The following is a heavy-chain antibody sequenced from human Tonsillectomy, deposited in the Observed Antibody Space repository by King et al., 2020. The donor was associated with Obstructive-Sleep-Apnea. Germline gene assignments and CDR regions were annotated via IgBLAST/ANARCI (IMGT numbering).Heavy chain of an antibody. CDR1: GGSISSGGYY. CDR3: AREGVTMVRGVVH. V-gene: IGHV4-31*03. Sequence: VQLQESGPGLVKPSQTLSLTCTVSGGSISSGGYYWSWIRQHPGKGLEWIGYIYYSWSTYYNPSLKSRVTISVDTFKNQFSLKLCSVTAADTAVYYCAREGVTMVRGVVHWGQGTLVTVSS. CDR2: IYYSWST. D-gene: IGHD3-10*01. J-gene: IGHJ4*02.